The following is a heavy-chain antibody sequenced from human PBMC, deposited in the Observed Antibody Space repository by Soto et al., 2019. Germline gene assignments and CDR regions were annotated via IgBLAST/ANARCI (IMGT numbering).Heavy chain of an antibody. CDR2: ISYDGNNA. CDR3: ASQFGEYPWDD. D-gene: IGHD3-10*01. V-gene: IGHV3-30-3*01. Sequence: QVQLVESGGGVVQPGRSLRLSCAASGLRFTSYSMHWVRQAPGKGLEWVAVISYDGNNAYYADSVKGRFTVSRDNSKNTLYLQMNSLTIEDTAVYYCASQFGEYPWDDRGQGTLVTVSS. CDR1: GLRFTSYS. J-gene: IGHJ4*02.